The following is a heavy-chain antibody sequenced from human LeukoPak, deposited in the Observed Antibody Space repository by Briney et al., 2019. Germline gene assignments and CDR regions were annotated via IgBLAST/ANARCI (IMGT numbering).Heavy chain of an antibody. Sequence: GRSLRLSCAASGFTFSSYGMHWVRQAPGKGLEWVAVISYDGSNKYYADSVKGRFTISRDNSKNTLYLQMNSLRAEDTAVYYCAKDGWRELDYWGQGTLVTVSS. V-gene: IGHV3-30*18. CDR3: AKDGWRELDY. CDR1: GFTFSSYG. CDR2: ISYDGSNK. J-gene: IGHJ4*02. D-gene: IGHD6-19*01.